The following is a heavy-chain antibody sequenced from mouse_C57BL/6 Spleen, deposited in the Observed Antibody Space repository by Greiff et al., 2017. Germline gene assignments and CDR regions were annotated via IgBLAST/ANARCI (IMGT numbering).Heavy chain of an antibody. V-gene: IGHV5-17*01. Sequence: EVKLVESGGGLVKPGGSLKLSCAASGFTFSDYGMHWVRQAPEKGLEWVAYISSGSSTIYYADTVKGRFTISRDNAKNTLFLQMTCLRSEDTAMYYCAREWITTVVATGRFAYWGQGTLVTVSA. J-gene: IGHJ3*01. CDR2: ISSGSSTI. CDR3: AREWITTVVATGRFAY. CDR1: GFTFSDYG. D-gene: IGHD1-1*01.